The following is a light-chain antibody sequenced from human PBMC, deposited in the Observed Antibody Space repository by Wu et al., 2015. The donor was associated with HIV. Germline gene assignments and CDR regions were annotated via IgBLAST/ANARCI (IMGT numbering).Light chain of an antibody. V-gene: IGKV1-5*03. CDR1: QSISSW. CDR2: KAS. Sequence: DIQMTQSPSTLSASVGDRVTITCRASQSISSWLAWYQQKPGKAPKLLIYKASTLESGVPLRFSGSGSGTEFTLTISSLQPDDFATYFCQQYSSSSTFGGGTKVEIK. J-gene: IGKJ4*01. CDR3: QQYSSSST.